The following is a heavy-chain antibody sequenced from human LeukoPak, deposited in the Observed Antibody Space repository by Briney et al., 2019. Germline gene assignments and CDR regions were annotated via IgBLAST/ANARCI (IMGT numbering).Heavy chain of an antibody. Sequence: PGGSLRLSCAASGFTFSGSAIHWVRQASGKGLGWVGRIRSKANSYATAYAASVKGGFTVSRDDSKNTAYLQMNSLKTEDTAVYYCTRVAARPSGWGQGTLVTVSS. CDR2: IRSKANSYAT. J-gene: IGHJ4*02. CDR1: GFTFSGSA. D-gene: IGHD6-6*01. CDR3: TRVAARPSG. V-gene: IGHV3-73*01.